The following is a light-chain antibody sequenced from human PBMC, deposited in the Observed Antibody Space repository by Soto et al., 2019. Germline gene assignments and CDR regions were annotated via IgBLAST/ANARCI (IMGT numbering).Light chain of an antibody. V-gene: IGKV3-15*01. J-gene: IGKJ5*01. CDR1: QSVSDN. CDR2: RAS. CDR3: QQYNSWPIT. Sequence: EVLMTQSPDTLYVSPVERVTLSCMASQSVSDNLAWYQQKPGQGPRLLVYRASTRTLGIPARFSGSESGTEFTLTISSLQSEDFAVYYCQQYNSWPITFGQGTRLEIK.